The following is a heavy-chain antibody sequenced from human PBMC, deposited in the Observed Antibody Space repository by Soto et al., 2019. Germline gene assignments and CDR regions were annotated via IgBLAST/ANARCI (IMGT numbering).Heavy chain of an antibody. CDR1: GGSISRCGYY. CDR2: NYYHGCP. Sequence: SETLSITCTVPGGSISRCGYYWCWIRQHTGKGLDWIGYNYYHGCPSYNPSLSRQVTISVATSKNHLTLKLIPVTAADTAVYYCARAPLYYDSNTMDYWGQGTLVTVSS. CDR3: ARAPLYYDSNTMDY. V-gene: IGHV4-31*01. J-gene: IGHJ4*01. D-gene: IGHD3-22*01.